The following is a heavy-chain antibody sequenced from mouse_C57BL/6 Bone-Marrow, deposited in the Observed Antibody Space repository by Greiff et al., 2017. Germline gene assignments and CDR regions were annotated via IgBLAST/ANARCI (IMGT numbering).Heavy chain of an antibody. Sequence: EVKLMESGAELVRPGASVKLSCTASGFNIKDDYMHWVKQRPEQGLEWIGWIDPENGDPEYASKFQGKATITANTSSNTAYLQLSSLTSEDTAVYYCTTRGVLRYPLYAMDYWGQGTSVTVSS. CDR1: GFNIKDDY. CDR3: TTRGVLRYPLYAMDY. D-gene: IGHD1-1*01. J-gene: IGHJ4*01. CDR2: IDPENGDP. V-gene: IGHV14-4*01.